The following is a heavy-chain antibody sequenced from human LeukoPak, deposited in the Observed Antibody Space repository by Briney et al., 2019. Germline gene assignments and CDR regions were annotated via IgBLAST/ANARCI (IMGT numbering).Heavy chain of an antibody. CDR3: ARGGDYDFSYYYYMDV. D-gene: IGHD3-3*01. CDR2: ISNDGSSQ. CDR1: DFTFSSYD. V-gene: IGHV3-30-3*01. Sequence: GGSLRLSCAASDFTFSSYDMHWVRQAPGKGLEWVADISNDGSSQYYADSVKGRFTISRDNSRKTVYLQMNSLRVEDTAVYYCARGGDYDFSYYYYMDVWGKGTTVTVSS. J-gene: IGHJ6*03.